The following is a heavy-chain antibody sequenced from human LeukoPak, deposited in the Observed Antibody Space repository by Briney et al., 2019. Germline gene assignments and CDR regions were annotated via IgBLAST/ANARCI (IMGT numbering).Heavy chain of an antibody. V-gene: IGHV3-21*01. D-gene: IGHD5-24*01. Sequence: KPGGSLRLSCAASGFTFSSYSMNWVRQAPGKGLEWVSSISGSSSYIYYADSVKGRFTISRDNAKNSLYLQMNSLRDEDTAVYYCARRDGYRNYYYHYYMDVWGKGTTVTVSS. CDR3: ARRDGYRNYYYHYYMDV. CDR1: GFTFSSYS. J-gene: IGHJ6*03. CDR2: ISGSSSYI.